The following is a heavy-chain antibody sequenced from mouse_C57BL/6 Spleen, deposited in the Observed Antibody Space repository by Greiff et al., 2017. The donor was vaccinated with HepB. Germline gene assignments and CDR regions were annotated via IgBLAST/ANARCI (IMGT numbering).Heavy chain of an antibody. J-gene: IGHJ2*01. CDR2: INPSSGYT. CDR1: GYTFTNYT. V-gene: IGHV1-4*01. Sequence: VQLQQSGAELARPGASVKMSCKASGYTFTNYTMHWVKQRPGQGLEWIGYINPSSGYTKYNQKFKDKATLTADKSSSTAYMQLSSLTSEDSAVYYFARTHERWGQGTTLTVSS. CDR3: ARTHER.